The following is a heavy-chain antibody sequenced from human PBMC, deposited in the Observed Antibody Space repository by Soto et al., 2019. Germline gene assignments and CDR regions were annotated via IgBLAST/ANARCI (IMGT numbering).Heavy chain of an antibody. CDR3: ARGIQGSGSYFDAFDI. CDR1: GFTFSSYD. Sequence: GGSLRLSCAASGFTFSSYDMHWVRQATGKGLEWVSAIGTAGDTYYPGSVKGRFTISRENAKNSLYLQMNSLRAGDTAVYYCARGIQGSGSYFDAFDIWGQGTMVTVSS. V-gene: IGHV3-13*01. D-gene: IGHD3-10*01. J-gene: IGHJ3*02. CDR2: IGTAGDT.